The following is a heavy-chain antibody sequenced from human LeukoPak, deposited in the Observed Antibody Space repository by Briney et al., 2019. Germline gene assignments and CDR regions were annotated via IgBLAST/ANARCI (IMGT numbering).Heavy chain of an antibody. J-gene: IGHJ4*02. V-gene: IGHV5-51*01. D-gene: IGHD3-10*01. Sequence: GESLKISCKCSGYRFNNYWIAWVRQLPGKGLEWMGIIYPGDSDTRYSPSFQGQVTISADKSISTAHLQWSSLKASDTAMYYCAREGYYYGSGSYWWNYWGQGTLVTVSS. CDR3: AREGYYYGSGSYWWNY. CDR2: IYPGDSDT. CDR1: GYRFNNYW.